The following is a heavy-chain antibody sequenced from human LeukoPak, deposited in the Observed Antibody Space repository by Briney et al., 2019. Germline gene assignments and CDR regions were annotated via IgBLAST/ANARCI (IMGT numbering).Heavy chain of an antibody. D-gene: IGHD3-22*01. CDR2: IIPMFGTA. J-gene: IGHJ5*02. CDR3: ARQPITMIVPFDP. Sequence: SVKVSCKASGGTFSSYAISWVRQAPGQGLEWMGGIIPMFGTANYAQKFQGRVTITADESTSTAYMELSSLRSEDTAVYYCARQPITMIVPFDPWGQGTLVTVSS. V-gene: IGHV1-69*01. CDR1: GGTFSSYA.